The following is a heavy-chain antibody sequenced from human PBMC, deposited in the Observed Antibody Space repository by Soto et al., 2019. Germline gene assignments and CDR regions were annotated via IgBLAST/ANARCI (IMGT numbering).Heavy chain of an antibody. CDR3: SRDWVRVLYGNPYFDS. J-gene: IGHJ4*02. D-gene: IGHD2-2*02. Sequence: PSETLSLTCTVSGGSITTGGSYWSWIRQHPGKGLEWIGNIYHSGNTYYNPSLKSRLTISVDTSKNHFSLMVDSVTAAATAGDYGSRDWVRVLYGNPYFDSWGQGTLVTVSS. V-gene: IGHV4-31*03. CDR2: IYHSGNT. CDR1: GGSITTGGSY.